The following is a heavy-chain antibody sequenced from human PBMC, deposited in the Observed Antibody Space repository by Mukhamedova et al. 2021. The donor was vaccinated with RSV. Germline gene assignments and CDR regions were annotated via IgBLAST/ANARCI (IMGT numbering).Heavy chain of an antibody. D-gene: IGHD2-2*01. CDR3: TRITRTYCSTTRWYAGPFDY. V-gene: IGHV4-39*07. J-gene: IGHJ4*02. CDR2: LYYSGTA. Sequence: GLEWIGRLYYSGTAYYNPSLRSRLTISVDTSKNQFSLNLRSVTAADTAVYYRTRITRTYCSTTRWYAGPFDYLAPGTLVTVSS.